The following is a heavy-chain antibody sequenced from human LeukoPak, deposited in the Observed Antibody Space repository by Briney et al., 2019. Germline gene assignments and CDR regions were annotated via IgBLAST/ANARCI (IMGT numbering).Heavy chain of an antibody. D-gene: IGHD4-23*01. CDR1: GGSISSGSHY. CDR3: ARTGTTVVTRALDS. CDR2: IYHSGST. J-gene: IGHJ5*01. Sequence: PSETLSLTCTVSGGSISSGSHYWSWIRQPAGKGLEWIGSIYHSGSTYYNPSLKSRVTISVDTSKNQFSLKLNSVTATDTAVYYCARTGTTVVTRALDSWGQGTLVTVSS. V-gene: IGHV4-39*07.